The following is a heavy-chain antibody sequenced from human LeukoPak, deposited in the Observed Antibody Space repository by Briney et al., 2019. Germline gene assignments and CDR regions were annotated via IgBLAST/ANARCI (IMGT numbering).Heavy chain of an antibody. V-gene: IGHV1-18*01. Sequence: GSSVKVSCKASGGTFSSYAISWVRQAPGQGLEWMGRISAYNGNTNYAQKLQGRVTMTTDTSTSTAYMELRSLRSDDTAVYYCASSSVVTPYLFDYWGQGTLVTVSS. CDR3: ASSSVVTPYLFDY. CDR2: ISAYNGNT. D-gene: IGHD4-23*01. CDR1: GGTFSSYA. J-gene: IGHJ4*02.